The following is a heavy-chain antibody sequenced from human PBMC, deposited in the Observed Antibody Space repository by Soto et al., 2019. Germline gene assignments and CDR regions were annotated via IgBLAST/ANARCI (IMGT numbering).Heavy chain of an antibody. D-gene: IGHD3-22*01. Sequence: GGSLRLSCAASGFTFSSYSMNWVRQAPGKGLEWVSYISNSTIYYADSVKGRFTISRDNAKNSLYLQMNSLRAEDTAVYYCAREGDSSGWYNWFDPCGQGTLVTVS. CDR2: ISNSTI. J-gene: IGHJ5*02. CDR1: GFTFSSYS. V-gene: IGHV3-48*01. CDR3: AREGDSSGWYNWFDP.